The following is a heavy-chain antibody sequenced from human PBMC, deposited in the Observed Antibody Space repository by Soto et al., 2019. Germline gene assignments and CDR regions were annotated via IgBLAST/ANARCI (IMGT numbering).Heavy chain of an antibody. Sequence: SETLSLTCVVSNFSISSGYYWGCIRQSPGKGLEWIASIYRSGTTSYNPSLKSRVTISVDPSKNQFSLMLTAVTAADTAVYYCARTHSGSYYSVFNYWGRGSLVTVSS. D-gene: IGHD1-26*01. CDR3: ARTHSGSYYSVFNY. J-gene: IGHJ4*02. CDR1: NFSISSGYY. CDR2: IYRSGTT. V-gene: IGHV4-38-2*01.